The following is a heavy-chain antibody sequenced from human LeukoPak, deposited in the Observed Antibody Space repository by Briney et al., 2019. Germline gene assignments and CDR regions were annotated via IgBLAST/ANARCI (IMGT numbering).Heavy chain of an antibody. CDR2: IIPIFGTA. Sequence: ASVKVSCKASGGTFSSYAISWVRQAPGQGLEWMGGIIPIFGTANYAQKFQGRVTITADKSTSTAYIELSSLRSEDTAVYYCARAPNGDYVSWGQGTLVTVSS. D-gene: IGHD4-17*01. J-gene: IGHJ4*02. V-gene: IGHV1-69*06. CDR3: ARAPNGDYVS. CDR1: GGTFSSYA.